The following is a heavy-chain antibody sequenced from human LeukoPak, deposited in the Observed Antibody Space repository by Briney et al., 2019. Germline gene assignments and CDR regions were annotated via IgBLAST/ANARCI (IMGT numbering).Heavy chain of an antibody. CDR3: ASASSHRTAAGGDY. CDR1: GFTLSTYW. CDR2: INGDGGSR. V-gene: IGHV3-74*01. J-gene: IGHJ4*02. D-gene: IGHD6-13*01. Sequence: GGSLRLSCAASGFTLSTYWMHWVRQAPGKGLVWVSRINGDGGSRNYADSVKGRFTISRDNAKNTLYLQISSLRVEDTAVYYCASASSHRTAAGGDYWGQGTLVTVST.